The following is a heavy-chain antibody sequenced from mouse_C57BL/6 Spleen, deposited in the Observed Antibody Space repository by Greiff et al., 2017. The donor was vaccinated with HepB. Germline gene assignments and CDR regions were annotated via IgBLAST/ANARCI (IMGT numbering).Heavy chain of an antibody. CDR1: GFNIKDDY. CDR3: TTGGGTTVVAHFDY. J-gene: IGHJ2*01. Sequence: EVQLQQSGAELVRPGASVKLSCTASGFNIKDDYMHWVKQRPEQGLEWIGWIDPENGDTEYASKFQGKATITADTSSNTAYLQLSSLTSADTAVYYCTTGGGTTVVAHFDYWGQGTTLTVSS. V-gene: IGHV14-4*01. CDR2: IDPENGDT. D-gene: IGHD1-1*01.